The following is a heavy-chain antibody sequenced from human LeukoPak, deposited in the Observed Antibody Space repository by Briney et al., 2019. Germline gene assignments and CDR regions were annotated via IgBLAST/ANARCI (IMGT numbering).Heavy chain of an antibody. CDR3: ARYGYSSSWTNWFDP. CDR1: GYTFTGYY. D-gene: IGHD6-13*01. Sequence: ASVKVSCKAPGYTFTGYYMHWARQAPGRGLEWMGWINPNSGGTNYAQKFQGRVTMTRDTSISTAYMELSRLRSDDTAVYYCARYGYSSSWTNWFDPWGQGTLVTVSS. CDR2: INPNSGGT. J-gene: IGHJ5*02. V-gene: IGHV1-2*02.